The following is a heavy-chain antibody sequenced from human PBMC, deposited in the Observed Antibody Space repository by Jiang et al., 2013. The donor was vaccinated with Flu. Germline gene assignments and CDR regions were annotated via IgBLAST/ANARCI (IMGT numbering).Heavy chain of an antibody. V-gene: IGHV3-53*01. CDR2: IYSGGST. D-gene: IGHD2-2*01. J-gene: IGHJ6*02. CDR3: ARDITSHYGGMDV. Sequence: EVQLLESGGGLIQPGGSLRLSCAASGFTVSSNYMSWVRQAPGKGLEWVSVIYSGGSTYYADSVKGRFTISRDNSKNTLYLQMNSLRAEDTAVYYCARDITSHYGGMDVVGPRDHGHRLL. CDR1: GFTVSSNY.